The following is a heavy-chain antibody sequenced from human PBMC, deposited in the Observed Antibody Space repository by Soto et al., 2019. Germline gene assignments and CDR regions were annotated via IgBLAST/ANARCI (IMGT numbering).Heavy chain of an antibody. D-gene: IGHD1-1*01. V-gene: IGHV3-74*01. CDR3: ARGGTGTSYYYYYYYMDV. Sequence: GGSLRLSCAASGFTFSSYWMHWVRQAPGKGLVWVSRINSDGSSTSYADSVKGRFTISRDNAKNTLYLQMNSLRAEDTAVYYCARGGTGTSYYYYYYYMDVWGKGTTVTVSS. CDR1: GFTFSSYW. CDR2: INSDGSST. J-gene: IGHJ6*03.